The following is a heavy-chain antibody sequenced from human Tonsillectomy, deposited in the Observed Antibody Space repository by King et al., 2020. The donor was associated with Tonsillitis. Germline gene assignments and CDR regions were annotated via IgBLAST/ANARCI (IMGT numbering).Heavy chain of an antibody. V-gene: IGHV3-33*01. CDR2: IWYDGSNK. J-gene: IGHJ4*02. CDR1: GFTFSNYV. D-gene: IGHD1-26*01. CDR3: ARDPPTIVGATPPDY. Sequence: VQLVESGGGVVQPGRSLRLSCAASGFTFSNYVMHWVRQAPGKGLDWVAVIWYDGSNKYYGDSVKGRFTISRDDSKNTLYLQMNSLRAEDTAVYYCARDPPTIVGATPPDYWGQGTLGTVSS.